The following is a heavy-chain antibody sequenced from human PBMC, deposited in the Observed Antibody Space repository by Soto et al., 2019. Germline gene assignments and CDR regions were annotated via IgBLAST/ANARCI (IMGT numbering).Heavy chain of an antibody. CDR2: ISGSSSYI. CDR3: ARTDYGDYGRGAFDI. V-gene: IGHV3-21*01. D-gene: IGHD4-17*01. J-gene: IGHJ3*02. CDR1: GFTFSSHN. Sequence: EVQLVESGGGLVKPGGSLRLSCAASGFTFSSHNMNWVRQAPGKGLEWVSCISGSSSYIFYADSGKARFTIARDNAKNPLYLEMNSLRVEDTDVYYCARTDYGDYGRGAFDIGGQGTMVTVSS.